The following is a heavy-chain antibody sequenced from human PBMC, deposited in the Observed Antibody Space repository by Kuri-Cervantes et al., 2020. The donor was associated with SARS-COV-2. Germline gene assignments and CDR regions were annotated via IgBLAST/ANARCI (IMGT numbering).Heavy chain of an antibody. J-gene: IGHJ6*02. CDR1: GFTFNNYA. CDR3: AKMGDNYIKGDYGSEV. Sequence: LSLTCAASGFTFNNYAMHWVRHAPGRGLEWVALISNDGYNRFYADFLKGRFTISRDNSKNTLHLDMNSLRPEDTGVYYCAKMGDNYIKGDYGSEVWGQGITVTVSS. D-gene: IGHD3-16*01. V-gene: IGHV3-30*18. CDR2: ISNDGYNR.